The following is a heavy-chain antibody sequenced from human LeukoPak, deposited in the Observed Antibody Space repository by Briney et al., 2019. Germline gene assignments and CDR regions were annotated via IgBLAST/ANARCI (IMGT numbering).Heavy chain of an antibody. V-gene: IGHV4-59*08. Sequence: PSETLSLTCTVSGGSISSYYWSWIRQPPGKGLEWIGYIYYSGSTNYNPSLKSRVTISVDTSKNQFSLKLSSVTAADTAVYYCARHRAARYYYGMDVWGQGTTVTVSS. CDR3: ARHRAARYYYGMDV. J-gene: IGHJ6*02. CDR2: IYYSGST. CDR1: GGSISSYY. D-gene: IGHD6-6*01.